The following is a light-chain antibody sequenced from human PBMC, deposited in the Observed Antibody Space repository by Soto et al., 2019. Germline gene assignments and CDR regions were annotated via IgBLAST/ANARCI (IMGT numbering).Light chain of an antibody. CDR1: QSISSW. V-gene: IGKV1-5*03. CDR3: QQYDSSPCT. CDR2: KAS. Sequence: DIQMTQSPSTLSASVGDRVTITCRASQSISSWLAWYQQKPGKAPKPLIYKASSLESGVSSRFSGSGSGTEFTLTISSLQPDDVATYYCQQYDSSPCTFGQGTKLEIK. J-gene: IGKJ2*02.